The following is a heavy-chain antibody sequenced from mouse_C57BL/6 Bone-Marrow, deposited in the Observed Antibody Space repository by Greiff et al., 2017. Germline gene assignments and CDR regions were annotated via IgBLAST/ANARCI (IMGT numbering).Heavy chain of an antibody. Sequence: EVQLQQSGAELVRPGASVKLSCTASGFNIKDDYMHWVKQRPEQGLEWIGWIDPENGDTEYASKFPGKATITADTSSNTAYLQLSSLTSEDTAVYYCTTPSPAITTVVARDFDYWGQGTTLTVSS. D-gene: IGHD1-1*01. CDR1: GFNIKDDY. J-gene: IGHJ2*01. CDR3: TTPSPAITTVVARDFDY. V-gene: IGHV14-4*01. CDR2: IDPENGDT.